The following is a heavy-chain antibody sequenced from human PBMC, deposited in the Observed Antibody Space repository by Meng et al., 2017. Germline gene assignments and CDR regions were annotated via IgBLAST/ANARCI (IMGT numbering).Heavy chain of an antibody. J-gene: IGHJ4*02. V-gene: IGHV1-2*06. D-gene: IGHD6-13*01. Sequence: QVQLVQSGAEVKKPGASGKVSCKPSGYNFPDYYIHWVRQAPGQGLEWMGRIDPKSGDTHYAQKFQGRVTMTGDTSIGTAYMELRGLRSDDTAVYFCARDEDISAAGKLFGDYWGQGTLVTVSS. CDR1: GYNFPDYY. CDR2: IDPKSGDT. CDR3: ARDEDISAAGKLFGDY.